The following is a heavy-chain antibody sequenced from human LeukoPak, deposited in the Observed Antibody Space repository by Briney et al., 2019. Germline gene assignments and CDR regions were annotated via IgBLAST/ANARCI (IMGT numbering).Heavy chain of an antibody. CDR1: GGSISSGGYY. CDR2: IYYSGST. D-gene: IGHD3-10*01. J-gene: IGHJ4*02. CDR3: ARGLPAAAGSGSLFDY. V-gene: IGHV4-31*03. Sequence: SETLSLTCTVSGGSISSGGYYWSWIRQHPGKGLEWIGYIYYSGSTYYNPSLKSRVTISVDTSKNQFSLKLSSVTAADTAVYYCARGLPAAAGSGSLFDYWGQGTLVTVSS.